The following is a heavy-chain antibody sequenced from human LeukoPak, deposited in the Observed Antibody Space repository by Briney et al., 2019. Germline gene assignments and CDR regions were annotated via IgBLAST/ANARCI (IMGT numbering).Heavy chain of an antibody. J-gene: IGHJ4*02. CDR1: GDSVSRSNAA. D-gene: IGHD6-25*01. CDR2: TYYRTRWYS. Sequence: SQTLALTCAISGDSVSRSNAAWNWIRQSPSRGLEWLGRTYYRTRWYSDSAVSGKSRIIINPDTSKNQFSLQLNSMTPEDTAVYYCARGGFGMTAALFDQWGQGTPVTVSS. V-gene: IGHV6-1*01. CDR3: ARGGFGMTAALFDQ.